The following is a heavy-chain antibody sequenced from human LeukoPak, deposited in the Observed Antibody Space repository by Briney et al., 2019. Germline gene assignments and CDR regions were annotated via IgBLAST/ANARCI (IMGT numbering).Heavy chain of an antibody. CDR2: IIPSFGTA. CDR1: GGTFSSYA. Sequence: SVKVSCKASGGTFSSYAISWVRQAPGQGLEWMGGIIPSFGTANYAQKFQGRVTITTDESTSTAYMELSSLRSADPAVYYCATPNASSSSSGTLPLWYFDLWGRGPLVTVSS. J-gene: IGHJ2*01. CDR3: ATPNASSSSSGTLPLWYFDL. V-gene: IGHV1-69*05. D-gene: IGHD6-6*01.